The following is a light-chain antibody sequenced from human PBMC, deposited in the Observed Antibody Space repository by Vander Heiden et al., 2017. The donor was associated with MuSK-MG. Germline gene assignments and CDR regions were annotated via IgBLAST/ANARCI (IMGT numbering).Light chain of an antibody. V-gene: IGKV4-1*01. J-gene: IGKJ3*01. Sequence: DIVMTQSPDSLSVSLGGRATINCKASQSLFHSDNSKDFLAWYHQKSGQPPKLLMSWASTREAGVPDRFSGSGSGTDFTLTISSLQAEDVAVYYCQQDFSAPLTFGHGTRVDIK. CDR3: QQDFSAPLT. CDR2: WAS. CDR1: QSLFHSDNSKDF.